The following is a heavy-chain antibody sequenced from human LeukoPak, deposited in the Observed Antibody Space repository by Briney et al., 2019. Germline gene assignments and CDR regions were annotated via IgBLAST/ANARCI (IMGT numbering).Heavy chain of an antibody. D-gene: IGHD7-27*01. V-gene: IGHV3-7*01. CDR1: GFTVSSNY. J-gene: IGHJ4*02. Sequence: GGSLRLSCAASGFTVSSNYMSWVRQAPGKGLEWVANIKQDGSEKYYVDSVKGRFTISRDNAKNSLYLQMNSLRAEDTAVYYCALGWHYFDYWGQGTLVTVSS. CDR3: ALGWHYFDY. CDR2: IKQDGSEK.